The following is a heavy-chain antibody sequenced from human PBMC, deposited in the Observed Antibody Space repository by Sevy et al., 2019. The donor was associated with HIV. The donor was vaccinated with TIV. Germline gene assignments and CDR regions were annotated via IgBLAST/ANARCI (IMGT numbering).Heavy chain of an antibody. CDR2: LSFGCGEI. V-gene: IGHV3-23*01. Sequence: GGSLRLSCAASGFTFSKYSMSWVRQPPGKGLEWVSTLSFGCGEINYADSVKGRFTISRDNSKSSVYLQMNNLRPEDTAGDYWAGEGFTKPHDYWGQGTLVTVSS. CDR1: GFTFSKYS. J-gene: IGHJ4*02. D-gene: IGHD2-8*01. CDR3: AGEGFTKPHDY.